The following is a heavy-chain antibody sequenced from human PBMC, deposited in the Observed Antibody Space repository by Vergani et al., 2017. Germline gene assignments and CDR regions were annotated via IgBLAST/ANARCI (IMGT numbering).Heavy chain of an antibody. J-gene: IGHJ4*02. D-gene: IGHD2-15*01. Sequence: QVQLQESGPGLVKPSQTLSLTCTVSGGSISSGSYYWSWIRQPAGKGLEWIGRIYTSGSTNYNPSLKSRVTISVYTSKNQFSLKLSSVTAADTAVYYCARGTNCSGGSCYVDYWGQGTLVTVSA. V-gene: IGHV4-61*02. CDR1: GGSISSGSYY. CDR2: IYTSGST. CDR3: ARGTNCSGGSCYVDY.